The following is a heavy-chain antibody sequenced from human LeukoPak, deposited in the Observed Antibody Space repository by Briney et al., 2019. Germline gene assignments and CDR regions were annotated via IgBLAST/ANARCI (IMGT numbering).Heavy chain of an antibody. J-gene: IGHJ6*03. Sequence: QAGGSLRLSCGASGFVFSNYWMSWVRQAPGKGLEWVAFIRYDGSNKYYTDSVKGRFTISRDNSKNTLYLQMNSLRAEDTAVYYCAKGRGWEASYYYYYMDVWGKGTTVTISS. D-gene: IGHD1-26*01. CDR2: IRYDGSNK. CDR1: GFVFSNYW. V-gene: IGHV3-30*02. CDR3: AKGRGWEASYYYYYMDV.